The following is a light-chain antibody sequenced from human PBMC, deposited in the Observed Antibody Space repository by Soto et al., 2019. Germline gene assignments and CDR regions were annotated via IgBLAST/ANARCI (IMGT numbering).Light chain of an antibody. Sequence: EIVLTQSPGTLSLSPGERATLFCRASQSLSTRYLVWYQQRSGQAPRLLISGASSRAAGIPDRFSGSVSGTDFTLTISSLETEDVAVYYCQQYDTSPFSFGQGTKVDI. V-gene: IGKV3-20*01. CDR2: GAS. CDR1: QSLSTRY. J-gene: IGKJ2*01. CDR3: QQYDTSPFS.